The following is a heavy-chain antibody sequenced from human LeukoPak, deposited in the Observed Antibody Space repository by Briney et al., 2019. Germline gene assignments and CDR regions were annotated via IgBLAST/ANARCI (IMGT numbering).Heavy chain of an antibody. V-gene: IGHV3-48*04. J-gene: IGHJ6*03. D-gene: IGHD6-13*01. CDR2: ISSSGSTI. Sequence: GGSLRLSCAAYGFTFSSYSMNWVRQAPGKGLEWVSYISSSGSTIYYADSVKGRFTISRDNAKNSLYLQMNSLRAEDTAVYYCARDKLVFYYYYMDVWGKGTTVIVSS. CDR1: GFTFSSYS. CDR3: ARDKLVFYYYYMDV.